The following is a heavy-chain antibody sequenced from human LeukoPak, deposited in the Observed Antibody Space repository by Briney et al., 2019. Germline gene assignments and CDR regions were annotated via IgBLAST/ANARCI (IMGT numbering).Heavy chain of an antibody. D-gene: IGHD6-19*01. V-gene: IGHV3-7*01. CDR2: IKEDGSAK. Sequence: GGSLRLSCAASGFTFSSSWMGGARQAPGKGLEWVANIKEDGSAKHYAVSVQGRFTISRDNAKNSLSLQMNSLRAEDMGVYYCARDRGWYHADSWGQGTLVSVSS. CDR3: ARDRGWYHADS. J-gene: IGHJ4*02. CDR1: GFTFSSSW.